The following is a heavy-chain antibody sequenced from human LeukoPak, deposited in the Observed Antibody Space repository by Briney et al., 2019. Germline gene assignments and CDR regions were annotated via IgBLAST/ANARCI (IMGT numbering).Heavy chain of an antibody. D-gene: IGHD4-17*01. J-gene: IGHJ4*02. V-gene: IGHV3-53*01. Sequence: GGSLRFSCAAYGFTVSANYMSWVRQAPGKGLEWVSVIYSGGSTYYADAVKGRFTISRDNSKNTLYLQMNSLRAEDTAVYYCARASLTVTPLFDYWGQGTLVTVSS. CDR2: IYSGGST. CDR1: GFTVSANY. CDR3: ARASLTVTPLFDY.